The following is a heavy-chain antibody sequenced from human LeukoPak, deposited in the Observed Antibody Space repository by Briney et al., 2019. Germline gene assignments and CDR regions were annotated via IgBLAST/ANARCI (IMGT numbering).Heavy chain of an antibody. CDR2: INSDGYSI. Sequence: GGSLRLSCAASGFTFSGYWMHWVRQAPGKGLVWVSRINSDGYSITYADSVKGRFTISRDNAKNTLYLQMNSLRAEDTAVYYCAKGAGQWLVPSEYFQYWGQGTLVTVSS. V-gene: IGHV3-74*03. D-gene: IGHD6-19*01. J-gene: IGHJ1*01. CDR1: GFTFSGYW. CDR3: AKGAGQWLVPSEYFQY.